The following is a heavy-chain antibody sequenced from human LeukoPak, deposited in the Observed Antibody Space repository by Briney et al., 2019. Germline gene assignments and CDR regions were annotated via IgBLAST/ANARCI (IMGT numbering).Heavy chain of an antibody. CDR3: YASYYYDSSGYRPHDAFDI. Sequence: PGRSLRLSCAAYGFTFDDYAMHWVRQAPGKGLEWVSGISWNSGSIGYADSVKGRFTISRDNAKNSLYLQMNSLRAEDTALYYCYASYYYDSSGYRPHDAFDIWGQGTMVTVSS. D-gene: IGHD3-22*01. V-gene: IGHV3-9*01. CDR2: ISWNSGSI. J-gene: IGHJ3*02. CDR1: GFTFDDYA.